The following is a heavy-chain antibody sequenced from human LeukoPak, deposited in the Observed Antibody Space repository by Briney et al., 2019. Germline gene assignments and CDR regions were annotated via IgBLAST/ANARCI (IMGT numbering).Heavy chain of an antibody. V-gene: IGHV3-23*01. CDR1: GFTFSSYG. CDR3: ARDYRQQLVSHWFDP. J-gene: IGHJ5*02. CDR2: ISGSGGST. D-gene: IGHD6-13*01. Sequence: GGSLRLSCAASGFTFSSYGMSWVRQAPGKGLEWVSAISGSGGSTYYADSVKGRFTISRDNSKNTLYLQMNSLRAEDTAVYYCARDYRQQLVSHWFDPWGQGTLVTVSS.